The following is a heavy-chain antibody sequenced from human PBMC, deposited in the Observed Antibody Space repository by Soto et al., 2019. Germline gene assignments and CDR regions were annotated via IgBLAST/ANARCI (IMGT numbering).Heavy chain of an antibody. CDR3: AKGLAGPHRQYYFDY. D-gene: IGHD6-19*01. V-gene: IGHV3-23*01. CDR1: GFTFSSYA. Sequence: VGSLRLSCAASGFTFSSYAMSWVRQAPGKGLEWVSAISGSGGSTYYADSVKGRFTISRDNSKNTLYLQMNSLRAEDTAVYYCAKGLAGPHRQYYFDYWGQGTLVTVSS. CDR2: ISGSGGST. J-gene: IGHJ4*02.